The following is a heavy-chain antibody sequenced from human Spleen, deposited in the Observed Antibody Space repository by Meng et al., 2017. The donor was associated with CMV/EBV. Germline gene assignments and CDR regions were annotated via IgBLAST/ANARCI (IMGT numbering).Heavy chain of an antibody. Sequence: GESLKISCAASGFSFRNHYMTWIRQVPGKGLEWVSSISSSSSYIYYADSVKGRFTISRDNSKNTVYLQMNSLRAEDTAVYYCARTDFVARGSFDYWGQGTLVTVSS. CDR3: ARTDFVARGSFDY. D-gene: IGHD5-12*01. J-gene: IGHJ4*02. CDR2: ISSSSSYI. V-gene: IGHV3-21*01. CDR1: GFSFRNHY.